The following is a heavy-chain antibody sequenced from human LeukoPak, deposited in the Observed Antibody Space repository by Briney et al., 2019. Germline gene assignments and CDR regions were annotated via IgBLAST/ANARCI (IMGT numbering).Heavy chain of an antibody. J-gene: IGHJ4*02. CDR3: ARWRITMVRGGLDY. Sequence: PGRSLRLSCAASGFTFSSYGMHWVRQAPGKGLEWVAVIWYDGSNKYYADSVKGRFTISRDNSKNTLYLQMNSLRAEDTAVYYCARWRITMVRGGLDYWGQGPLVTVPS. CDR1: GFTFSSYG. CDR2: IWYDGSNK. D-gene: IGHD3-10*01. V-gene: IGHV3-33*08.